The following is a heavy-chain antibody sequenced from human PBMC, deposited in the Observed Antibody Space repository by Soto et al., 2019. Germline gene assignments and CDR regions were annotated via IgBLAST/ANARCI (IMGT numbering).Heavy chain of an antibody. CDR3: VRDGTKTLRDWFDP. D-gene: IGHD1-1*01. J-gene: IGHJ5*02. CDR1: GGSISSYY. V-gene: IGHV4-4*07. CDR2: IYATGTT. Sequence: GPGPTDTSETLSLTCTVSGGSISSYYWSWIRQPPGKGLEWIGRIYATGTTDYNPSLKSRVMMSVDTSKKQFSLKLRSVTAADTAVYYCVRDGTKTLRDWFDPWGQGISVTVSS.